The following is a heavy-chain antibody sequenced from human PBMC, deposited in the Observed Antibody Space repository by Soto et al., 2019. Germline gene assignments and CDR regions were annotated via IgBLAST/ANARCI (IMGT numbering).Heavy chain of an antibody. CDR1: GFTFSSYA. CDR3: AKGWTAFDI. V-gene: IGHV3-23*01. J-gene: IGHJ3*02. CDR2: TSGNGGST. D-gene: IGHD2-15*01. Sequence: GGSLRLSCAASGFTFSSYAMSWVRQAPGKGLEWVSGTSGNGGSTYYADSVKGRFTISRDNSKNTLFLQMNSLRAGDTAVYYCAKGWTAFDIWGQGTMVTVSS.